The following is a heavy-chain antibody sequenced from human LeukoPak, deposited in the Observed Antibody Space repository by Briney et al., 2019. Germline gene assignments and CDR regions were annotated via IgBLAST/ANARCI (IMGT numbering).Heavy chain of an antibody. J-gene: IGHJ3*02. CDR2: ISAYNGNT. CDR1: GYTFTSYG. V-gene: IGHV1-18*01. D-gene: IGHD1-26*01. Sequence: ASVKVSCKASGYTFTSYGISWVRQAPGQGLEWMGWISAYNGNTNYAQKLQGRVTMTTDTSTSTAYMELRSLRSDDTAVYYCARNQIVGAAHDAFDIWGQGTMVTVSS. CDR3: ARNQIVGAAHDAFDI.